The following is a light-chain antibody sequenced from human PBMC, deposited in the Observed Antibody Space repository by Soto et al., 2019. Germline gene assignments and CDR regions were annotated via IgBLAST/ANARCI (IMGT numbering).Light chain of an antibody. CDR3: VLYMGSGIRV. J-gene: IGLJ3*02. V-gene: IGLV8-61*01. CDR1: SGSVSTSYY. CDR2: STN. Sequence: QAVVTQEPSFSVSPGGTVTLTCGLSSGSVSTSYYPSWHQQTPGQAPRTLIYSTNIRSSGVPNRFSGSVLGNKAALTITGAQADDESHYYCVLYMGSGIRVFGGGTKLTVL.